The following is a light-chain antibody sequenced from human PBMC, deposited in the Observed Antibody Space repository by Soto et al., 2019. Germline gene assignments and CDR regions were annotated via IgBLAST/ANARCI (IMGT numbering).Light chain of an antibody. CDR1: QSVSSY. CDR3: QQRSNWPRT. J-gene: IGKJ3*01. Sequence: EIVLTQSPATLSLSPGEIATLSCRASQSVSSYLAWYQQKPGQAPRLLIYDASNRATGIPARFSGSGSGTDFTLTNSSLEPGDFAVYYCQQRSNWPRTFGPGTKVDI. CDR2: DAS. V-gene: IGKV3-11*01.